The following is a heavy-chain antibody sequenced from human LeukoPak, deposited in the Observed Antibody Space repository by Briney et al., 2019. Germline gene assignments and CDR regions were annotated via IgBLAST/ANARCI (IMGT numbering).Heavy chain of an antibody. D-gene: IGHD6-19*01. V-gene: IGHV3-21*01. J-gene: IGHJ4*02. CDR2: ISSSSSYI. CDR3: ARGGIAVAGDGGY. CDR1: GFTFSSYS. Sequence: PGGSLRLSCAASGFTFSSYSMNWVRQAPGKGLEWVSSISSSSSYIYYADSVKGRFTISRDNAKNSLYLQMNSLRAEDTAVYYCARGGIAVAGDGGYWGQGTLVTVSS.